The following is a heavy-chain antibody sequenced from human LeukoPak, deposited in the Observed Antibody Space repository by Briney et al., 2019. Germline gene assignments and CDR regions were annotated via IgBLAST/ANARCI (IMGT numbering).Heavy chain of an antibody. V-gene: IGHV3-23*01. D-gene: IGHD3-10*01. Sequence: GGSLRLSCEASGFTFSSYAMSWVRQAPGKGLEWVSGISGNSGSTYYADSVKGRFTISRDNSKNTLYLQMNSLRAEDTAVYYCAKDALEYYYGSGSEFDYWGQGTLVTVSS. CDR2: ISGNSGST. J-gene: IGHJ4*02. CDR3: AKDALEYYYGSGSEFDY. CDR1: GFTFSSYA.